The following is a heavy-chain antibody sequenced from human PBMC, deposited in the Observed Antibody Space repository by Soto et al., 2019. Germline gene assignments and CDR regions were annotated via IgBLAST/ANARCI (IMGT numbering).Heavy chain of an antibody. CDR2: INPNSGGT. Sequence: ASGKVSCKASGYTFTGYHMHWVLQAPGQGLEWMGWINPNSGGTNYAQKFQGRVTMTRDTSISTAYMELSRLRSDDTAVYYCARVLSITGTTALNYWGQGTLVTVPQ. V-gene: IGHV1-2*02. D-gene: IGHD1-7*01. CDR3: ARVLSITGTTALNY. J-gene: IGHJ4*02. CDR1: GYTFTGYH.